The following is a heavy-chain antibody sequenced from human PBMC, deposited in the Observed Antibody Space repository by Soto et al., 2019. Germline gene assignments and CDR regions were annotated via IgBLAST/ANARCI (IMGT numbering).Heavy chain of an antibody. CDR1: GYTFTSYG. Sequence: ASVKVSCKASGYTFTSYGISWVRQAPGQGLEWMGWISAYNGNTNYAQKLQGRVTMTTDTSTSTAYMELRSLRSDDTAVYYCARERGGITGTYYYYYGMDVWGQGTTVTSP. CDR3: ARERGGITGTYYYYYGMDV. CDR2: ISAYNGNT. D-gene: IGHD1-20*01. J-gene: IGHJ6*02. V-gene: IGHV1-18*01.